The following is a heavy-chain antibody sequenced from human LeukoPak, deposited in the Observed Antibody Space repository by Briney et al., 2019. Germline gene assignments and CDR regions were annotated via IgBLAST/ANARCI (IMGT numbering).Heavy chain of an antibody. CDR2: ISAYNGNT. V-gene: IGHV1-18*01. CDR3: ATLQNYDILTGYPY. Sequence: ASVKVSCKASGYTFTSYGISWARQAPGQGLEWMGWISAYNGNTNYAQKLQGRVTMTTDTSTSTAYMELRSLRSDDTAVYYCATLQNYDILTGYPYWGQGTLVTVSS. CDR1: GYTFTSYG. D-gene: IGHD3-9*01. J-gene: IGHJ4*02.